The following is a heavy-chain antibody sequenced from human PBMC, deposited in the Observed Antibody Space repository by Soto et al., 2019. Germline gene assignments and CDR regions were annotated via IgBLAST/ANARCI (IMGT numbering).Heavy chain of an antibody. J-gene: IGHJ4*02. D-gene: IGHD3-16*01. Sequence: PSETLSLTCTVSRGSLSRYDWSWIRLSPGKGLEWIGYIYYSGSTNYNPSLKSRVTISVDTSKNQFSLKLSSVTAADTAVYYCARAWGYYFDYWGQGTLVTVS. CDR2: IYYSGST. CDR1: RGSLSRYD. V-gene: IGHV4-59*01. CDR3: ARAWGYYFDY.